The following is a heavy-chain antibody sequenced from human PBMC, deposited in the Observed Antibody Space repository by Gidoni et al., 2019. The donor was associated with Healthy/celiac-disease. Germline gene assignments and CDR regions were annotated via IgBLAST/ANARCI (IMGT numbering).Heavy chain of an antibody. V-gene: IGHV4-39*01. J-gene: IGHJ6*02. CDR2: IYYSGST. CDR3: ARPDYYYYGMDV. Sequence: QLQLQESGPGLVKPSETLSLTCTVSGGSISSSSYYWGWLRQPPGKGLEWIGSIYYSGSTYYNPSLKSRVTISVDTSKNQFSLKLSSVTAADTAVYYCARPDYYYYGMDVWGQGTTVTVSS. CDR1: GGSISSSSYY.